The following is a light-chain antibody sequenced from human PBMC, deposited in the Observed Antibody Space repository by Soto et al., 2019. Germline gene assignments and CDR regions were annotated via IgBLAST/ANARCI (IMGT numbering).Light chain of an antibody. CDR1: QSVSSY. V-gene: IGKV3-11*01. CDR3: QQRSNWPLCT. CDR2: DAS. J-gene: IGKJ2*02. Sequence: EIVLTQSPATLSLSPGERATLSCRASQSVSSYLAWYQQKPGQAPRLLIYDASNRATGIPARFSGSGSGTDFTLTISSLEPEDFAVYYCQQRSNWPLCTFGQGTRVEI.